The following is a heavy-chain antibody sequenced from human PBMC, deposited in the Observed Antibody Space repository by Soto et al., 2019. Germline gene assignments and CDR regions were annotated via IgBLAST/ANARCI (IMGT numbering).Heavy chain of an antibody. D-gene: IGHD3-22*01. CDR1: GGSISSSSDY. Sequence: QLQLQESGPGLVKPSEPLSLTCTVSGGSISSSSDYWGWIRQPPGKWLELIGGVCYRGSTYYNPSITSRVTTYVDTSKNRFSQILRSVTAAATAVDYCATRIVYYDDSSGYYNRELADTFDIWGQGTMVTVSS. CDR2: VCYRGST. J-gene: IGHJ3*02. CDR3: ATRIVYYDDSSGYYNRELADTFDI. V-gene: IGHV4-39*01.